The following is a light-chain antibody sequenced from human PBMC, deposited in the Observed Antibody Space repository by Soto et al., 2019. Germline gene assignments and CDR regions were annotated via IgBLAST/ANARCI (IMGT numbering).Light chain of an antibody. Sequence: DIQLTQSPSFLSASVGDRVTITCRASQGISSYLAWYQQKPGKAPKLLIYAASTLQSGVPSRLSGSGSGTEFTLTISILQPEEFATYYCQQLNSYPLFGPGTKVDIK. V-gene: IGKV1-9*01. CDR2: AAS. CDR1: QGISSY. CDR3: QQLNSYPL. J-gene: IGKJ3*01.